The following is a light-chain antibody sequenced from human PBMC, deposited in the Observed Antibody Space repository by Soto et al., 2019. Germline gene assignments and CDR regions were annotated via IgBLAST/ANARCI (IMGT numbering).Light chain of an antibody. V-gene: IGKV1-5*01. Sequence: DIQMTQSPSTLSASVGDRVTITCRASQSISSWLAWYQQKPGKAPKLLIYDASSLESGVPSRFSGSGSGTEFTLTISSLQPDDFATYYCQQYNRYPITFGRGTRLEIK. CDR3: QQYNRYPIT. J-gene: IGKJ5*01. CDR2: DAS. CDR1: QSISSW.